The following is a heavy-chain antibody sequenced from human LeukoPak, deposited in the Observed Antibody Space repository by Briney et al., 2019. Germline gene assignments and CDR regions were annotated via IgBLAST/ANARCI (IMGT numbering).Heavy chain of an antibody. CDR1: GFTFSSYS. CDR3: ARGPSGYHNT. J-gene: IGHJ4*02. CDR2: ISSSSSYI. D-gene: IGHD5-12*01. Sequence: PGGSLGLSCAASGFTFSSYSMNWVRQAPGKGLEWVSSISSSSSYIYYADSVKGRFTISRDNAKNSLYLQMNSLRAEDTAVYYCARGPSGYHNTGGQGTLVTVSS. V-gene: IGHV3-21*01.